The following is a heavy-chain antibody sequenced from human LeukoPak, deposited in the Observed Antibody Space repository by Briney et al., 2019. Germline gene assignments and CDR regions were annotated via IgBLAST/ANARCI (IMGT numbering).Heavy chain of an antibody. CDR1: GFTVSSNY. J-gene: IGHJ4*02. D-gene: IGHD3-22*01. V-gene: IGHV3-53*01. CDR3: ARATYYYDSSGYYYPPPFDY. CDR2: IYSGGST. Sequence: GGSLRLSCAASGFTVSSNYMSWVRQAPGKGLEWVSVIYSGGSTYYADSVKGRFTISRDNSRNTLYLQMNSLRAEDTAVYYCARATYYYDSSGYYYPPPFDYWGQGTLVTVSS.